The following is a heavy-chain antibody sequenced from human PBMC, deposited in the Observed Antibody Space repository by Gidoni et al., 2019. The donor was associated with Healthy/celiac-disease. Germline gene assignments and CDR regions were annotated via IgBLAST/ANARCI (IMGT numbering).Heavy chain of an antibody. D-gene: IGHD3-10*01. Sequence: SPSFQGHVTISADKSISTAYLQWSSLKASDTAMYYCARHLPGSIDDAFDIWGQGTMVTVSS. J-gene: IGHJ3*02. V-gene: IGHV5-10-1*01. CDR3: ARHLPGSIDDAFDI.